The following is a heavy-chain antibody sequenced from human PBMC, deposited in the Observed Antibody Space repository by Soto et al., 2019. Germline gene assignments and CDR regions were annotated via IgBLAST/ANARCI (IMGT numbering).Heavy chain of an antibody. CDR3: ARARPAMGGGYYYGMDV. CDR2: INHSGST. D-gene: IGHD5-18*01. V-gene: IGHV4-34*01. CDR1: GGSFSGYY. Sequence: SETLSLTCAVYGGSFSGYYWSWIRQPPWKGLEWIGEINHSGSTNYNPSLKSRVTISVDTSKNQFSLKLSSVTAADTAVYYCARARPAMGGGYYYGMDVWGQGTTVTVSS. J-gene: IGHJ6*02.